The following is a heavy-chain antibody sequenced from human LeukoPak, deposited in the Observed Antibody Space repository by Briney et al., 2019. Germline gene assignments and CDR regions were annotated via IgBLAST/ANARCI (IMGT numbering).Heavy chain of an antibody. CDR1: GFTFSSYG. CDR3: AKDWGTYYYDSSGYRGDAFDI. Sequence: PVGSLRLSCAASGFTFSSYGMHWVRQAPGKGLEWVAFIRYDGSNKYYADSVKGRFTISRDNSKNTLYLQMNSLRAEDTAVYYCAKDWGTYYYDSSGYRGDAFDIWGQGTMVTVSS. V-gene: IGHV3-30*02. D-gene: IGHD3-22*01. J-gene: IGHJ3*02. CDR2: IRYDGSNK.